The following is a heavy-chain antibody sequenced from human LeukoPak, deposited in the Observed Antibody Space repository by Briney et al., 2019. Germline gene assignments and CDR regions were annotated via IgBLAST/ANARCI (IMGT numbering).Heavy chain of an antibody. J-gene: IGHJ6*04. CDR2: ISSSSSKI. CDR1: GFTFSSYS. Sequence: GGSLRLSRAASGFTFSSYSMNWVRQAPGKGLEGVSYISSSSSKIYYADSVKGRFTISRDNAKNSLYLQMNSLRAEDTAVYYCAELGITMIGGVWGKGTTVTISS. CDR3: AELGITMIGGV. V-gene: IGHV3-48*01. D-gene: IGHD3-10*02.